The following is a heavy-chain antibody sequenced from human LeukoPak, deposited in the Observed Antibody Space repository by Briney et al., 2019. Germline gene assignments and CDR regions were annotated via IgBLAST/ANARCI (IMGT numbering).Heavy chain of an antibody. CDR1: GFTFSSYW. CDR3: ARNTGYETFDM. V-gene: IGHV3-7*01. J-gene: IGHJ3*02. CDR2: IKEDGSET. Sequence: GGSLRLSCAASGFTFSSYWMNWVRQAPGKGLEWVANIKEDGSETYYVDSVKGRFTISRDNAKNSLYLQMNSLRAEDTAAYYCARNTGYETFDMWGQGTMVIVSS. D-gene: IGHD6-13*01.